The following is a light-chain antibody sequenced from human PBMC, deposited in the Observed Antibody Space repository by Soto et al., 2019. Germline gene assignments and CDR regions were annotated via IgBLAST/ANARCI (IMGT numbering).Light chain of an antibody. CDR2: KAS. CDR3: QQYDSYPWT. CDR1: RSVSTW. Sequence: DVQMTQSPSTLSASVGDRVAITCRASRSVSTWLAWYQQKPGKAPKLVIYKASSLESGVPSRFSGSGSGTEFTLTISSLQPDYFATYYCQQYDSYPWTFGQGTKVEIK. J-gene: IGKJ1*01. V-gene: IGKV1-5*03.